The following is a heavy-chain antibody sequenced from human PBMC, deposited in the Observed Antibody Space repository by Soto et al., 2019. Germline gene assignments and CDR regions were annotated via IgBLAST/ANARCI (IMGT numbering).Heavy chain of an antibody. Sequence: QVQLVESGGGVVQAGRSLRLSCAASGFTFSSYGMHWVRQAPGKGLEWVAIIWYDGGNKYYADSVKGRFTISRDNSKNTLQLQMKSLRPEDTAVYDCARDKYLLSYWGQGTLVTVSS. J-gene: IGHJ4*02. CDR2: IWYDGGNK. CDR1: GFTFSSYG. V-gene: IGHV3-33*01. D-gene: IGHD2-15*01. CDR3: ARDKYLLSY.